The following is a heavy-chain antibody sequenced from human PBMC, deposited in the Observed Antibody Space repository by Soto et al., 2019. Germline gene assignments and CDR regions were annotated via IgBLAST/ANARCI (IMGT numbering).Heavy chain of an antibody. J-gene: IGHJ4*02. CDR1: GFTVSSNY. V-gene: IGHV3-53*04. CDR2: IYSGGST. CDR3: ARLRRSGWHVYYFDY. Sequence: EVQLVESGGGLVQPGGSRRLSCAASGFTVSSNYMSWVRQAPGKGLEWVSVIYSGGSTYYADSVKGRFTISRHNSKNTLYLQMNSLRAEDTAVYYCARLRRSGWHVYYFDYWGQGTLVTVSS. D-gene: IGHD6-19*01.